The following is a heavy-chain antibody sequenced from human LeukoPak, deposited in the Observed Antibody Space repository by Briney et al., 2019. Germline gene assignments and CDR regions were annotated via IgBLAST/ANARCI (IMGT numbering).Heavy chain of an antibody. CDR3: ARGNRFDY. CDR2: VSYDGSNK. D-gene: IGHD1-14*01. Sequence: GGSLRLSCAASGFTFNSYAMHWVRQAPGKGLEWVAVVSYDGSNKYYADSVKGRFTISRDNSKNTLYLQMNSLRAEDTAVYYCARGNRFDYWGQGTLVTVSS. CDR1: GFTFNSYA. J-gene: IGHJ4*02. V-gene: IGHV3-30*01.